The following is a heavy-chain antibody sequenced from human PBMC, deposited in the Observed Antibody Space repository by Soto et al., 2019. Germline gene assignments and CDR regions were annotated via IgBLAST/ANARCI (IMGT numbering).Heavy chain of an antibody. V-gene: IGHV1-2*04. D-gene: IGHD6-19*01. Sequence: ASVQVSCKASGYTFTGYYMHWVRQAPGQGLEWMGWINPNSGGTNYAQKFQGWVTMTRDTSISTAYMELSRLRSDDTAVYYCARTVAGYYYYYYGMDVWGQGTTVTVSS. CDR1: GYTFTGYY. CDR2: INPNSGGT. J-gene: IGHJ6*02. CDR3: ARTVAGYYYYYYGMDV.